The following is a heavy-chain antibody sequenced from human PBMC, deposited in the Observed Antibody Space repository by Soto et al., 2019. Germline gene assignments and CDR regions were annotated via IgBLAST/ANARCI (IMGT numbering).Heavy chain of an antibody. D-gene: IGHD3-3*01. CDR3: ARDRYDFWSGFGHYYYYYGMDV. CDR2: IYSGGST. V-gene: IGHV3-53*05. CDR1: GFTVSSNY. J-gene: IGHJ6*02. Sequence: PGGSLRLSCAASGFTVSSNYMSWVRQAPGKGLEWVSVIYSGGSTYYADSVKGRFTISRDNSKNTLYPQMNSLRAEDTAVYYCARDRYDFWSGFGHYYYYYGMDVWGQGTTVTVSS.